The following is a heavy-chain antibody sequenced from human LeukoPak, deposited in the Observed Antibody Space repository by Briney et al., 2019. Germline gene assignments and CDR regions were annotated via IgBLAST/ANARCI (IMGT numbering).Heavy chain of an antibody. Sequence: GASVKVSCKASGYTFTSYGISWVRQAPGQGLEWMGWISDYNGNTNYAQKLQGRVTMTTDTLTTTAYMELRSLRSEDTAVYYCARGGGYDGGAFDIWGQGTMVTVSS. D-gene: IGHD5-12*01. CDR1: GYTFTSYG. V-gene: IGHV1-18*01. CDR3: ARGGGYDGGAFDI. J-gene: IGHJ3*02. CDR2: ISDYNGNT.